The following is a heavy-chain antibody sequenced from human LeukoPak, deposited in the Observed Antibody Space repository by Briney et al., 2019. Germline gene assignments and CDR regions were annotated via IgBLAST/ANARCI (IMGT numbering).Heavy chain of an antibody. V-gene: IGHV4-39*01. Sequence: SETLSLTCTVSGGSISSSSYYWGWIRQPPGKGLEWIGSIYYSGSTYYNPSLKSRVTISVDTSKNQFSLKLSSVPAADTAVYYCASEHGGIAVATIDYWGQGTLVTVSS. J-gene: IGHJ4*02. D-gene: IGHD6-19*01. CDR2: IYYSGST. CDR1: GGSISSSSYY. CDR3: ASEHGGIAVATIDY.